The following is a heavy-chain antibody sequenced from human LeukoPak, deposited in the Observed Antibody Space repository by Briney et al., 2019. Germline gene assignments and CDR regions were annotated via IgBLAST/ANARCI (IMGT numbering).Heavy chain of an antibody. V-gene: IGHV1-69*02. CDR1: GGTFSRYT. J-gene: IGHJ4*02. D-gene: IGHD6-13*01. CDR3: ARGDIAAAGTGGFDY. Sequence: ASVKVSCKASGGTFSRYTISWVRQAPGQGLEWMGRIIPILGIANYAQEFQGRVTITADKSTSTAYMELSSLRSEDTAVYYCARGDIAAAGTGGFDYWGQGTLVTVSS. CDR2: IIPILGIA.